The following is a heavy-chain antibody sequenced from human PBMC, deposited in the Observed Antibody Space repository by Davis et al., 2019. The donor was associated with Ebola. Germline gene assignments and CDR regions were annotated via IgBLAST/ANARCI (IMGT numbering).Heavy chain of an antibody. D-gene: IGHD3-16*01. J-gene: IGHJ4*02. CDR2: MNPNSGNT. V-gene: IGHV1-8*02. CDR3: ARDRGMITFGGVHQY. Sequence: AASVKVSCKASGYTFTSYGISWVRQAPGQGLEWMGWMNPNSGNTGYAQKFQGRVTMTRNTSISTAYMELSSLRSEDTAVYYCARDRGMITFGGVHQYWGQGTLVTVSS. CDR1: GYTFTSYG.